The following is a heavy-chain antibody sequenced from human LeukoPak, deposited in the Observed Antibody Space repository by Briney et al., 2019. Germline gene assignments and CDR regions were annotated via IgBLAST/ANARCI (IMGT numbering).Heavy chain of an antibody. Sequence: AETLSLTSSVSGGSIGSSSYYWGWIRQPPGKGLEWIGSIYYSGSTYYNPSRKSRITISVDMSKNQFSLKLSSVTAEDTAVYSCARHSAPDCSGGSCYTLYSYYYYMDVWGKGTTVTVSS. V-gene: IGHV4-39*01. J-gene: IGHJ6*03. CDR2: IYYSGST. D-gene: IGHD2-15*01. CDR3: ARHSAPDCSGGSCYTLYSYYYYMDV. CDR1: GGSIGSSSYY.